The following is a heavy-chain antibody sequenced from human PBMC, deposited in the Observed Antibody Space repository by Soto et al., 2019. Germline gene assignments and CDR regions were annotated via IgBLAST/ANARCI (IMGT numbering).Heavy chain of an antibody. J-gene: IGHJ4*02. CDR1: VITFGSRA. D-gene: IGHD2-15*01. Sequence: GGSLRLSCVSSVITFGSRAMSCVRHSPGEWLEWVSTITDTGGDAKYADSVRGRFTISRDNSKKTLYLQMSSLRADDSAVYFYARGSTYSYPDSRIFNFWGRGPLVPVSS. CDR3: ARGSTYSYPDSRIFNF. CDR2: ITDTGGDA. V-gene: IGHV3-23*01.